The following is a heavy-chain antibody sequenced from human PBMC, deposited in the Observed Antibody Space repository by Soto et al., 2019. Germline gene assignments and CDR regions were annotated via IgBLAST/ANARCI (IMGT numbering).Heavy chain of an antibody. J-gene: IGHJ6*02. V-gene: IGHV4-34*01. D-gene: IGHD3-10*01. CDR1: VGSFSGYY. CDR2: ISHSGST. CDR3: ARGRGSARDYYYYGMDV. Sequence: SETLSLTCAVYVGSFSGYYWGWIRQPPGKGLEWIGEISHSGSTIYSPSLKSRITISVDTSKKQFSLKMSSVTAADTAVYYCARGRGSARDYYYYGMDVWGQGTTVTVS.